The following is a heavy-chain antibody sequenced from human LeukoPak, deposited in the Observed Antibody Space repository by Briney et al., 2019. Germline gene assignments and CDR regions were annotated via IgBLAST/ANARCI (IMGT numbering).Heavy chain of an antibody. Sequence: GRSLRLSCAASGFTFSSYAMHWVRQAPGKGLEWVAFVRYDGSNKYYADYVKGRFTISRDNSNNALYLQMNSLRAEDTAVYYCAREVSLYCSSTSCYTDGIDYWGQGTLVTVSS. J-gene: IGHJ4*02. CDR2: VRYDGSNK. CDR1: GFTFSSYA. CDR3: AREVSLYCSSTSCYTDGIDY. D-gene: IGHD2-2*02. V-gene: IGHV3-30*04.